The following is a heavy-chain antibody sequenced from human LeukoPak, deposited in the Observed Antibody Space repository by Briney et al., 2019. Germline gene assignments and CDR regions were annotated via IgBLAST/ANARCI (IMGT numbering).Heavy chain of an antibody. D-gene: IGHD4-23*01. CDR1: GGSISSSSYY. Sequence: PSETLSLTCTVSGGSISSSSYYWGWIRQPPGKGLERIGSIYYSGSTYYNPSLKSRVTISVDTSKNQFSLKLSSVTAADTAVYYCARQGRGSVVTFDYWGQGTLVTVPS. J-gene: IGHJ4*02. CDR2: IYYSGST. CDR3: ARQGRGSVVTFDY. V-gene: IGHV4-39*01.